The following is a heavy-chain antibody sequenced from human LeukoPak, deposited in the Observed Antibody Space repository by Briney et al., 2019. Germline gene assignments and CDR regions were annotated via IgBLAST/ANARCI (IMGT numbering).Heavy chain of an antibody. CDR2: ISAYNGNT. Sequence: ASVKVSCKASGYTFTSYGISWVRQAPGQGLEWMGWISAYNGNTNYAQKLQGRVTMTTDTSTSTAYMELRSLRSDDTDVYYCARDSHYYGSGSYGDAFDIWGQGTMVTVSS. CDR1: GYTFTSYG. D-gene: IGHD3-10*01. J-gene: IGHJ3*02. V-gene: IGHV1-18*01. CDR3: ARDSHYYGSGSYGDAFDI.